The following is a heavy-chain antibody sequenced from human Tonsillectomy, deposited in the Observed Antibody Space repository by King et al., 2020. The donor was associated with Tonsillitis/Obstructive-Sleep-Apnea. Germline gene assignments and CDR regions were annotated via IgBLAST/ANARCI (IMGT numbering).Heavy chain of an antibody. CDR3: ARVAYYYDSSGPLDY. J-gene: IGHJ4*02. CDR1: GYTFTGYY. CDR2: INPNSGGT. D-gene: IGHD3-22*01. Sequence: VQLVQSGAEVKKPGASVKISCKASGYTFTGYYIHWVRQAPGQGLEWMGWINPNSGGTNYAQKFQGWVTMARDTSISTAYMELSRLRSDDTAVYYCARVAYYYDSSGPLDYWGQGTLVTVSS. V-gene: IGHV1-2*04.